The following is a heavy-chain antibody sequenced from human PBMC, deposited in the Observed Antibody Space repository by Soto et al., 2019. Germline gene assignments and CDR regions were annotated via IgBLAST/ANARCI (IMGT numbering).Heavy chain of an antibody. CDR1: GGSISSSNW. D-gene: IGHD1-26*01. CDR3: ARVSGSYYYGMDV. Sequence: QVQLQESGPGLVKPSGTLSLTCAVSGGSISSSNWWSWVRQPPGKGLEWIGEIYHSGSTNHNPSPKSPATXSXDXXKNQFSLKLSSVTAADTAVYYCARVSGSYYYGMDVWGQGTTVTVSS. J-gene: IGHJ6*02. CDR2: IYHSGST. V-gene: IGHV4-4*02.